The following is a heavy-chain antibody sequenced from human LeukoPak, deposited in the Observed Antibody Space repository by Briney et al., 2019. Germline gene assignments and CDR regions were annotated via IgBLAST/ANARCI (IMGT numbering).Heavy chain of an antibody. V-gene: IGHV3-53*01. CDR3: AREWGSSSEHYYYGMDV. Sequence: GGSLRLSCAASGFTFSSYAMSWVRQAPGKGLEWVSVIYSGGSTYYADSVKGRFTISRDNSKNTLYLQMSSLRAEDTAVYYCAREWGSSSEHYYYGMDVWGQGTTVTVSS. J-gene: IGHJ6*02. CDR1: GFTFSSYA. D-gene: IGHD6-13*01. CDR2: IYSGGST.